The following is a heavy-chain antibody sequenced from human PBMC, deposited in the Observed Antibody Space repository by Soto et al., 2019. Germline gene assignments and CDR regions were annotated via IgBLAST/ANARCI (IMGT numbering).Heavy chain of an antibody. Sequence: VGSLRLSCAASGFTFSTYSMNWVRQAPGKGLEWVSSISGSTDYIYYADSVKGRFTISRDNAKNSLYLQMNSLRAEDTAVYYCARDSHDYGYHFDSWGPRTLVTVSS. J-gene: IGHJ4*02. CDR2: ISGSTDYI. CDR1: GFTFSTYS. V-gene: IGHV3-21*01. CDR3: ARDSHDYGYHFDS. D-gene: IGHD4-17*01.